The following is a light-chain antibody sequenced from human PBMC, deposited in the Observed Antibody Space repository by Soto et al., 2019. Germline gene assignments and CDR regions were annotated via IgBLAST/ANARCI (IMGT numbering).Light chain of an antibody. Sequence: QSALTQPAAVSGSPGQSITISCTGTSSDVGGYNYVSWCQQHPGKAPKLMIYDVSNRPSGVSNRFSGSKSGNTASLTISGLQAEDEADYYCSSYTSSSNLVVFGTGTKVTVL. J-gene: IGLJ1*01. V-gene: IGLV2-14*01. CDR1: SSDVGGYNY. CDR3: SSYTSSSNLVV. CDR2: DVS.